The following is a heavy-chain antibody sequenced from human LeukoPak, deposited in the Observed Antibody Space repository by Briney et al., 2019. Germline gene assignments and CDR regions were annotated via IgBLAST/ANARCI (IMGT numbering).Heavy chain of an antibody. CDR1: GFTVSSNY. Sequence: PGGSLRLSCAASGFTVSSNYMGWVRQAPGKGLEWVSVIYSGGSTYYADSVKGRFTISRDNSKNTLYLQMNSLRAEDTAVYYCARSSVVPAAIRYYYYYMDVWGKGTTVTVSS. CDR2: IYSGGST. CDR3: ARSSVVPAAIRYYYYYMDV. J-gene: IGHJ6*03. V-gene: IGHV3-53*01. D-gene: IGHD2-2*01.